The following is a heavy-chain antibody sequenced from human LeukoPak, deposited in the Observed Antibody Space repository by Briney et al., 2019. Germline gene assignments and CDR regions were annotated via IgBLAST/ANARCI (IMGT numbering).Heavy chain of an antibody. V-gene: IGHV4-59*08. Sequence: SETLSLTCTVSGGSISGYYWSWIRQPPGKGLEWIGYIHYSGSTTYNPSLKSRVTISVDTSKNQFSLKVSSVTAADTAVYYCARVSTGLFDYWGQGTLVTVSS. CDR1: GGSISGYY. CDR3: ARVSTGLFDY. CDR2: IHYSGST. J-gene: IGHJ4*02. D-gene: IGHD1-14*01.